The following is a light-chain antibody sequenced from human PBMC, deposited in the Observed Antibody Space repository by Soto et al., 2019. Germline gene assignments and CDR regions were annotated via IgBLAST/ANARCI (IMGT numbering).Light chain of an antibody. V-gene: IGKV3D-15*01. Sequence: EIVMTQSPATLSVSPGERATLSCRASQSVSSNLAWYQQKPGQAPRLLIYGASTRATGIPARFSGSGSGTEFTLTISSLQSEDFAVYYCQQYNNWPPDPLFGGGTKVEIK. CDR3: QQYNNWPPDPL. CDR2: GAS. CDR1: QSVSSN. J-gene: IGKJ4*01.